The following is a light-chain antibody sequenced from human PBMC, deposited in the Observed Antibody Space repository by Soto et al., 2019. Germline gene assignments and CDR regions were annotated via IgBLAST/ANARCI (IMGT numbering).Light chain of an antibody. CDR3: QYYHGSPRT. CDR1: QSILYSSNNRNY. CDR2: WAS. V-gene: IGKV4-1*01. Sequence: DIVMTQSPDSLAVPLGERATINCKSSQSILYSSNNRNYLAWYQQKAGQPPKLLINWASTRESGVTDRFSGSGSGTDFTLTISSLQAEDVAVYYCQYYHGSPRTFGQGTRVEIK. J-gene: IGKJ1*01.